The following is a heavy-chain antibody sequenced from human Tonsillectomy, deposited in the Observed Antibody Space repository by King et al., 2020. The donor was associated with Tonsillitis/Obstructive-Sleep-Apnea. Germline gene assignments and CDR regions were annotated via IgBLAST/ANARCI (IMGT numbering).Heavy chain of an antibody. D-gene: IGHD2-21*01. CDR1: GFTFSSYA. J-gene: IGHJ4*02. CDR2: SICCGGGT. CDR3: AKVGVVVIDFDY. V-gene: IGHV3-23*04. Sequence: DVQLVESGGGLVQPGGSLRLSCAASGFTFSSYAMSWVRQAPGKGMWWVAASICCGGGTYYADSVKGRFTISRYNSKNTLYLQMNSLRAEDTAVYYCAKVGVVVIDFDYWGQGTLVTVSS.